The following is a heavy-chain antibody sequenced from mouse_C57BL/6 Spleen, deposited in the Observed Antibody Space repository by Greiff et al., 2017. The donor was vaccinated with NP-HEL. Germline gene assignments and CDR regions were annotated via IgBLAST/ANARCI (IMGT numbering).Heavy chain of an antibody. CDR2: FYPGSGSI. Sequence: AQLQQSGAELVKPGASVKLSCKASGYTFTEYTIHWVKQRSGQGLEWIGWFYPGSGSIKYNEKFKDKATLTADKSSITVYMELSRLTSEDSAVYFCARHEVYGSSYWYAMDYWGQGTSVTVSS. D-gene: IGHD1-1*01. CDR1: GYTFTEYT. CDR3: ARHEVYGSSYWYAMDY. J-gene: IGHJ4*01. V-gene: IGHV1-62-2*01.